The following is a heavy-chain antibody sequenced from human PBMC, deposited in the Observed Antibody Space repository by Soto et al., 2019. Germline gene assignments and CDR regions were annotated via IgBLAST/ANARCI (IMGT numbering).Heavy chain of an antibody. CDR3: ARAGYDYYDSSGHYGMDV. CDR2: ISYDGSNK. J-gene: IGHJ6*02. D-gene: IGHD3-22*01. Sequence: GGSLRLSCAASGFTFSSYAMHWVRQAPGKGLEWVAVISYDGSNKYYADSVKGRFTISRDNSKNTLYLQMNSLRAEDTAVYYCARAGYDYYDSSGHYGMDVWGQGTTVTVSS. CDR1: GFTFSSYA. V-gene: IGHV3-30-3*01.